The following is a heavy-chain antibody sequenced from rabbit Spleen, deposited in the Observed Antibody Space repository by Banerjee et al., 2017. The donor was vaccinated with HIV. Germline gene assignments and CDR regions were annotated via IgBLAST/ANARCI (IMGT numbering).Heavy chain of an antibody. CDR2: IGTGSSGST. Sequence: QSLEESGGGLVKPGASLTLTCTASGVSFSNNHYMCWVRQAPGKGLEWIACIGTGSSGSTYYANWAKGRFTISKSSSTTVTLQMTSLTAADTATYFCARDAGTSFSTYGMDLWGQGTLVTVS. CDR3: ARDAGTSFSTYGMDL. CDR1: GVSFSNNHY. V-gene: IGHV1S40*01. J-gene: IGHJ6*01. D-gene: IGHD8-1*01.